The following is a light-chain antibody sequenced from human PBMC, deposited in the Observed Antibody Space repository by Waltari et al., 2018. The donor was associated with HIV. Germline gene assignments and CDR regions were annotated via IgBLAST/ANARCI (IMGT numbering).Light chain of an antibody. CDR3: AAWDGNGHWV. CDR2: RNY. J-gene: IGLJ3*02. CDR1: RSNIGSNT. V-gene: IGLV1-44*01. Sequence: GQRVPIPCSGSRSNIGSNTVSWYQQVPGTAPTFLIYRNYQRPSEVPDRFSGSKSGTSASLAISGLQSEDEADYYCAAWDGNGHWVFGGGTKLTVL.